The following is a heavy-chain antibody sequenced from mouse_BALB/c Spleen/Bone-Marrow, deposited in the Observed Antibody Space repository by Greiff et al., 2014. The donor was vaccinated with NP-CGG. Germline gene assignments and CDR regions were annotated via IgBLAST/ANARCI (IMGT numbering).Heavy chain of an antibody. CDR3: ARVRNWADY. J-gene: IGHJ2*01. D-gene: IGHD4-1*01. V-gene: IGHV1-80*01. Sequence: QVHVKQSGAELVRPGSSVKISCKASGYAFSSYWMNWVKQRPGQGLEWIGQIHPGGGDTNYNGKFKGKATLTADKSSSTAYMQLSSLTSEDSAVYFCARVRNWADYWGQGTTLTVSS. CDR1: GYAFSSYW. CDR2: IHPGGGDT.